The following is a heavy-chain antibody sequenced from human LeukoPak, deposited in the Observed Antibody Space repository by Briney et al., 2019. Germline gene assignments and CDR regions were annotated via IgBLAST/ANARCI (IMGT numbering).Heavy chain of an antibody. CDR3: ARCPRWAHFDC. J-gene: IGHJ4*02. V-gene: IGHV3-48*03. Sequence: TGGSLRLSCAGSGFTFSSYEMNWVRQAPGKGLEWVSYISSSGCAIYYADSVQGRFTVSRDNAKNSLYLQMNSLRAEDTAVYYCARCPRWAHFDCWGQGTLVPVSS. D-gene: IGHD4-23*01. CDR1: GFTFSSYE. CDR2: ISSSGCAI.